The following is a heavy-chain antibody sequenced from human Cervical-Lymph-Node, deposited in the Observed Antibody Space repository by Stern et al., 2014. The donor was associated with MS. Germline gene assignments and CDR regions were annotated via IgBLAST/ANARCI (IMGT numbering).Heavy chain of an antibody. J-gene: IGHJ1*01. CDR1: GFTFSYAW. CDR3: STQNVTPR. Sequence: EVQLVESGGGLVKPGGSLRLSCSASGFTFSYAWMSWVRQAPGKRPEWVGRIKSRTDGETTDYAAPVKDRFIISRDDSKNMLYLQMNSLKSEDTAVYYCSTQNVTPRWGRGTLVTVSS. CDR2: IKSRTDGETT. V-gene: IGHV3-15*01.